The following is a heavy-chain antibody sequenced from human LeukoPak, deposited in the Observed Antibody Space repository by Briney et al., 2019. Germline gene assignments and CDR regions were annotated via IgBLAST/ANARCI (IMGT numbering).Heavy chain of an antibody. CDR3: ARGGQLDSY. CDR1: GFTFSSYS. V-gene: IGHV3-30*03. J-gene: IGHJ4*02. CDR2: ISYDGSNK. Sequence: GGSLRLSCAASGFTFSSYSMNWVRQAPGKGLEWVAVISYDGSNKYYADSVKGRFTISRDNSKNTLYLQMNSLRAEDTAVYYCARGGQLDSYWGQGTLVTVSS. D-gene: IGHD6-6*01.